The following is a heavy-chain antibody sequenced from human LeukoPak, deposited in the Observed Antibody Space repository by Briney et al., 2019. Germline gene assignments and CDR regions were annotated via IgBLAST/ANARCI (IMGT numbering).Heavy chain of an antibody. CDR2: INHSGST. CDR3: ARGASLVYYGSAYYYMDV. J-gene: IGHJ6*03. Sequence: SETLSLTCAVYGGSFSGYYWSWIRQPPGKGLEWIGEINHSGSTNYNPSLKSRVTISVDTSKNQFSLKLSSVTAADTAVYYCARGASLVYYGSAYYYMDVWGKGTTVTVSS. V-gene: IGHV4-34*01. CDR1: GGSFSGYY. D-gene: IGHD3-10*01.